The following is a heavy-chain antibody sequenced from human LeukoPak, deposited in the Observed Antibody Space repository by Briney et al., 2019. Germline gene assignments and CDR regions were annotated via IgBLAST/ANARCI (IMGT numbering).Heavy chain of an antibody. CDR2: ISSSSSYI. CDR1: GFTFSSYS. D-gene: IGHD3-10*01. J-gene: IGHJ4*02. CDR3: ARLGYGSGSYSEYYFDY. V-gene: IGHV3-21*01. Sequence: GGSLGLSCAASGFTFSSYSMNWVRQAPGKGLEWVSSISSSSSYIYYADSVKGRFTISRDNAKNSLYLQMNNLKTEDTAVYYCARLGYGSGSYSEYYFDYWGQGTLVTVSS.